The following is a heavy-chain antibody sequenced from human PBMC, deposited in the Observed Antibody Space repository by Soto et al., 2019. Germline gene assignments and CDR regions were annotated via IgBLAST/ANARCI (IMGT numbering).Heavy chain of an antibody. CDR1: GLTFSNYG. CDR3: ARDRHFYDSDGDVGFDM. V-gene: IGHV3-30*03. D-gene: IGHD3-22*01. Sequence: PGGSLRLSCSASGLTFSNYGIHWVRQAPDKGLEWLAVISFDGDRAFYSDSVRGRFSVSRDNSDNTVHLQLTCLRPEDSAMYYCARDRHFYDSDGDVGFDMWGQGTMVTVSS. CDR2: ISFDGDRA. J-gene: IGHJ3*02.